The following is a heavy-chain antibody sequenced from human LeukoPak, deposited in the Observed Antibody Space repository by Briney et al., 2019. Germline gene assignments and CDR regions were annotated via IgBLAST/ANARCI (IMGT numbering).Heavy chain of an antibody. D-gene: IGHD2-2*03. CDR3: ARHGSTDYFDY. CDR1: GGSISSTTSY. V-gene: IGHV4-39*01. J-gene: IGHJ4*02. CDR2: IYYSGST. Sequence: SETLSLTCAVSGGSISSTTSYWGWIRQPPGKGLEWIGRIYYSGSTFYNPSLKSRITISVDTSKNQLSLRLSSVTAADTAVYYCARHGSTDYFDYWGQGTLVTVSS.